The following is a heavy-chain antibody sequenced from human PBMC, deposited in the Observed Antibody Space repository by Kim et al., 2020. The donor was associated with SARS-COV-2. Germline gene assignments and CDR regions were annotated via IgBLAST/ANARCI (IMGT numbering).Heavy chain of an antibody. D-gene: IGHD6-19*01. CDR1: GFTFSSYW. J-gene: IGHJ6*02. CDR3: ARIGTDSSGWWSRYYYYGMDV. Sequence: GGSLRLSCAASGFTFSSYWMSWVRQAPGKGLEWVANIKQDGSEKYYVDSVKGRFTISRDNAKNSLYLQMNSLRAEDTAVYYCARIGTDSSGWWSRYYYYGMDVWGQGTTVTVSS. CDR2: IKQDGSEK. V-gene: IGHV3-7*01.